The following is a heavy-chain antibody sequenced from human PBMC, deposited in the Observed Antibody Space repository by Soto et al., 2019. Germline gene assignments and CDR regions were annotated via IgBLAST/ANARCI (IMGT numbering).Heavy chain of an antibody. D-gene: IGHD3-22*01. CDR2: IDPSDSYT. J-gene: IGHJ6*02. V-gene: IGHV5-10-1*01. CDR3: ARTDRDGYNYGMDV. CDR1: GYIFTSYW. Sequence: VESLKISCKGSGYIFTSYWISCVLQMPVKGLEWMGRIDPSDSYTNYSPSFQGHVTISADKSISTAYLQWSSLKASDTAMYYCARTDRDGYNYGMDVWGQGTTVTVSS.